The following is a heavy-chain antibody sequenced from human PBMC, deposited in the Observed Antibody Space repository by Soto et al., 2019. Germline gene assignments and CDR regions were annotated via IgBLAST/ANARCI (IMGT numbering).Heavy chain of an antibody. J-gene: IGHJ4*02. CDR1: GYTFTSYD. Sequence: ASVKVSCKASGYTFTSYDINWVRQATGQGLEWMGWMNPNSGNTGYAQKFQGRVTMTRNTSISTAYMELSSLRSEDTAVYYCARGRRYCSSTSCQYYFDYWGQGPLVTVSS. CDR2: MNPNSGNT. D-gene: IGHD2-2*01. CDR3: ARGRRYCSSTSCQYYFDY. V-gene: IGHV1-8*01.